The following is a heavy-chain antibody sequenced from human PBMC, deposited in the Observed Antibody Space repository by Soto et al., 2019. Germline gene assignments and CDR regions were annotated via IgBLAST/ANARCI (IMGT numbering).Heavy chain of an antibody. V-gene: IGHV4-31*01. J-gene: IGHJ6*02. CDR2: IYYSGTT. Sequence: QVQLQESGPGLVKPSQTLSLTCTVSGGSISSGGYYWSWIRQDPGKGLEWIGYIYYSGTTYYNPSLKSPVTISVDTSKSQFPLKLSSVTAADTAVYYCARGGRRSPGMDVWGQGTTVTVSS. CDR3: ARGGRRSPGMDV. CDR1: GGSISSGGYY.